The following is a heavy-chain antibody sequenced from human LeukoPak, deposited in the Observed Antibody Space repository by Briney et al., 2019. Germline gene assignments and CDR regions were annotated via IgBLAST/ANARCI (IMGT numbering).Heavy chain of an antibody. Sequence: ASVKVSCKASGYTFTRNAVNWVRQATGQGLEWMGWMNPNSGNTGYAQKFQGRVTMTRNTSISTAYMELSSLRSEDTAVYYCARDRAPNTHDFWSGYFSRKRNYYYGMDVWGQGTTVTVSS. D-gene: IGHD3-3*01. J-gene: IGHJ6*02. V-gene: IGHV1-8*01. CDR3: ARDRAPNTHDFWSGYFSRKRNYYYGMDV. CDR1: GYTFTRNA. CDR2: MNPNSGNT.